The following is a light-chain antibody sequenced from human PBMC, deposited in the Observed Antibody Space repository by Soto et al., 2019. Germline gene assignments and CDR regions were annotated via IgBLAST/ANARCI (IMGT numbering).Light chain of an antibody. Sequence: SVLTHPPSASGTPGQRVTISCSGSSSNIESNTVTWYQQLPGTAPKLVIYSNYDRPSGVPDRFSGSTSGTSASLVIRGLQSEDEADYYCAAWDDILNGYVFGGGTKVTVL. V-gene: IGLV1-44*01. CDR3: AAWDDILNGYV. CDR1: SSNIESNT. CDR2: SNY. J-gene: IGLJ1*01.